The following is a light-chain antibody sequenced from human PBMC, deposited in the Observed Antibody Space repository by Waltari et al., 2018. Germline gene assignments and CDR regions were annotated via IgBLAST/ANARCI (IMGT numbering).Light chain of an antibody. CDR2: QIS. CDR3: VQTREFPWT. CDR1: QGLVYSDGKTY. J-gene: IGKJ1*01. V-gene: IGKV2-24*01. Sequence: DIVMTQSPLPLPVTPGEPASISCRSSQGLVYSDGKTYLSWLQQRPGQPPRLLIYQISNRFSGVPDRFSGSGAETDFTLKISRVEAEDVGVYYCVQTREFPWTFGQGTKVEI.